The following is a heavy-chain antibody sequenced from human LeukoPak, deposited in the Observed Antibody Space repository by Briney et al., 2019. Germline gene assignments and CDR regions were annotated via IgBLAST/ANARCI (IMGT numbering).Heavy chain of an antibody. CDR2: LSGSGVTS. V-gene: IGHV3-23*01. CDR3: AKSKYLGISGAFDY. J-gene: IGHJ4*02. CDR1: GFNFSNYG. D-gene: IGHD7-27*01. Sequence: GGSLRLSCAASGFNFSNYGMSWLRQAPGKGLVWVSTLSGSGVTSYYADSVKGRFTISRDNSKNPLYLQMNSLRAEDTAVYYCAKSKYLGISGAFDYWGQGTLVTVSS.